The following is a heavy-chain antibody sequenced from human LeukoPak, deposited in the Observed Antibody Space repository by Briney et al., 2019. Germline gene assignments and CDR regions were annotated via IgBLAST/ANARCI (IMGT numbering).Heavy chain of an antibody. D-gene: IGHD2-2*01. CDR3: ARHVVVPADPYYYYGMDV. V-gene: IGHV5-51*01. Sequence: GESLKISCKGSGYSFTSYWIGWVRQTPGKGLEWMGIIYPGDSDTRYSPSFQGQVTISADKSISTAYLQWSSLKASDTAMYYCARHVVVPADPYYYYGMDVWGQGTTVTVSS. J-gene: IGHJ6*02. CDR1: GYSFTSYW. CDR2: IYPGDSDT.